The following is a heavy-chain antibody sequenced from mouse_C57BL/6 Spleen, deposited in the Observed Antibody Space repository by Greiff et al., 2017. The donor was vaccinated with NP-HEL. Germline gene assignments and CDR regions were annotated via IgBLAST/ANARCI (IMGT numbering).Heavy chain of an antibody. CDR1: GYTFTDYY. Sequence: EVQLQQSGPVLVKPGASVKMSCKASGYTFTDYYMNWVKQSHGKSLEWIGVINPYNGGTSYNQKFKGKATLTVDKSSSTAYMELNSLTSEDSAVYYCARGRLRDAMDYWGQGTSVTVSS. V-gene: IGHV1-19*01. D-gene: IGHD2-2*01. CDR2: INPYNGGT. CDR3: ARGRLRDAMDY. J-gene: IGHJ4*01.